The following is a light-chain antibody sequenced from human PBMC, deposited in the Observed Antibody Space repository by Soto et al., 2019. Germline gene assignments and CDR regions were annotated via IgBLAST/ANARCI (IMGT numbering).Light chain of an antibody. CDR1: SGQSSYA. CDR3: QTWDTGNVV. V-gene: IGLV4-69*02. Sequence: QSVLTQSPSASASLGASVKLTCTLSSGQSSYAIAWHQQQPEKGPRYLMKLNSDGSHSKGNGIPDRFSGSSSGAERYLTSSLLQADDEADYYGQTWDTGNVVFGGGTKLTVL. J-gene: IGLJ2*01. CDR2: LNSDGSH.